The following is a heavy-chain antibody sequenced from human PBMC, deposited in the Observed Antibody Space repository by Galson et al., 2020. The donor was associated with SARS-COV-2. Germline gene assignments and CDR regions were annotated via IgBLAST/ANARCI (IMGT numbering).Heavy chain of an antibody. D-gene: IGHD1-26*01. V-gene: IGHV3-30*04. CDR1: GFTFSNYV. Sequence: GGSLRLPCAASGFTFSNYVMHWVRQAPGKGPEWVAVISSDGSNSFYADSLKGRFTISRDNSKSTLYLQMNSLRAEDTAVYYCARGGEWELPYYFDYWGQGTLVTVSS. CDR3: ARGGEWELPYYFDY. J-gene: IGHJ4*02. CDR2: ISSDGSNS.